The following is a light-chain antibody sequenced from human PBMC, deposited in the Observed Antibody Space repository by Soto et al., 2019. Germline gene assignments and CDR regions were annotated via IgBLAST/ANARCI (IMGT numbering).Light chain of an antibody. Sequence: DIVMTQTRDTLAASLGARATINCKSSQSVLYSSNNKNYLVWYQQKPGQPPKLLIYLASTRESRVPDRFSGSGSGTDFTLTISSLQAEYVAVYYCQQYYSTPFTFGGGTKVEIK. V-gene: IGKV4-1*01. CDR3: QQYYSTPFT. J-gene: IGKJ4*01. CDR2: LAS. CDR1: QSVLYSSNNKNY.